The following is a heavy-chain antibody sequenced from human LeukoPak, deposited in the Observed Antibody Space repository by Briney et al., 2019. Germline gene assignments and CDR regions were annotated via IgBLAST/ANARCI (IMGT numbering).Heavy chain of an antibody. Sequence: PGGSLRLSCAASGFTFSNFAMSWVRRAPGKGLEGVSTISDSGGATYYADSVKGGFTISRENYKKTLYMQMKRLRAEDTSIHYCAKVPYSDYGSGRPPFMDVWGQGTPVAVSS. V-gene: IGHV3-23*01. CDR3: AKVPYSDYGSGRPPFMDV. J-gene: IGHJ6*02. CDR2: ISDSGGAT. CDR1: GFTFSNFA. D-gene: IGHD3-10*01.